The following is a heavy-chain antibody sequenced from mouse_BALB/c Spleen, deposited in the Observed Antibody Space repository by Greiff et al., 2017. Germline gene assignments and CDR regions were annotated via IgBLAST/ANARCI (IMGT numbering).Heavy chain of an antibody. CDR2: ISSGGST. V-gene: IGHV5-6-5*01. Sequence: EVMLVESGGGLVKPGGSLKLSCAASGFTFSSYAMSWVRQTPEKRLEWVASISSGGSTYYPDSVKGRFTISRDNARNILYLQMSSLRSEDTAMYYCARRGNGNYVGVYFDYWGQGTTLTVSS. CDR1: GFTFSSYA. J-gene: IGHJ2*01. D-gene: IGHD2-1*01. CDR3: ARRGNGNYVGVYFDY.